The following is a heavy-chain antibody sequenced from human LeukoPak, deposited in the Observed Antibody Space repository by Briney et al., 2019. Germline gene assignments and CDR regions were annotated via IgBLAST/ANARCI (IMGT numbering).Heavy chain of an antibody. J-gene: IGHJ3*02. V-gene: IGHV3-30-3*01. CDR2: ISFDGSNK. D-gene: IGHD5-24*01. CDR1: GFTFSSYA. CDR3: ARDPPLGVDGYTPRAFDI. Sequence: PGGSLRLSCAASGFTFSSYAMHWVRQAPGKGLEWVAVISFDGSNKYYADSVKGRFTISRDNSKNTLYLQMNSLRAEDTAVYYCARDPPLGVDGYTPRAFDIWGQGTMVTVSS.